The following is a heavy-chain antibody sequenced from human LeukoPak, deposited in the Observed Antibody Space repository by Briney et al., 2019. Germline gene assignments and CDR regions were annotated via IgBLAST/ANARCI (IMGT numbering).Heavy chain of an antibody. V-gene: IGHV1-69*13. D-gene: IGHD3-16*01. CDR2: IIPIFGTA. Sequence: SVKVSCKASGYTFTSYGISWVRQAPGQGLEWMGGIIPIFGTANYAQKFQGRVTITADESTSTAYMELSSLRSEDTAMYYCAKDREGGLWGQGTLVTVSS. CDR1: GYTFTSYG. CDR3: AKDREGGL. J-gene: IGHJ4*02.